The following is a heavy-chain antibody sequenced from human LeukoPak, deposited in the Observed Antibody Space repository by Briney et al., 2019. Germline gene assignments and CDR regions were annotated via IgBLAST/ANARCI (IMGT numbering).Heavy chain of an antibody. CDR3: ARAGIAAAGVYDY. Sequence: ASVKVSCKASGYTFTGYYMHWVRQAPGQGPEWMGWINPNSGGTNYAQKFQGRVTMTRDTSISTAYMELSRLRSDDTAVYYCARAGIAAAGVYDYWGQGTLVTVSS. CDR1: GYTFTGYY. D-gene: IGHD6-13*01. CDR2: INPNSGGT. V-gene: IGHV1-2*02. J-gene: IGHJ4*02.